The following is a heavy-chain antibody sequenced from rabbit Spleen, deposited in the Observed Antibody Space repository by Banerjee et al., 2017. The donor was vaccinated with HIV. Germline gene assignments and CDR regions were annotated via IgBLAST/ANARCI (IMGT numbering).Heavy chain of an antibody. CDR3: VRDRADIGGDYGPYYFDL. CDR2: IDPIFGNT. CDR1: GFYFSDRDV. D-gene: IGHD2-1*01. J-gene: IGHJ4*01. Sequence: QEQLEESGGGLVKPEGSLTLTCKASGFYFSDRDVMCWVRQAPGKGLEWIGYIDPIFGNTYYANWVNGRFTISSHNAQNTLYLRLNSLTAADTATYFCVRDRADIGGDYGPYYFDLWGPGTLVTVS. V-gene: IGHV1S47*01.